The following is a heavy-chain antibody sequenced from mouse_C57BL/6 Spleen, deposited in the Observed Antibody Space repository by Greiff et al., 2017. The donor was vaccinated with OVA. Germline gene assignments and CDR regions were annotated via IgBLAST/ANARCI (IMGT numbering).Heavy chain of an antibody. J-gene: IGHJ4*01. V-gene: IGHV5-4*01. CDR1: GFTFSSYA. Sequence: EVKVVESGGGLVKPGGSLKLSCAASGFTFSSYAMPWVRQTPEKRLEWVATISDGGSYTYYPDNVKGRFTISRDNAKNNPYLQLSHLKSEDTAMYYYARDPDYYGSSNNYYAMDDWGQGTSVTVSS. D-gene: IGHD1-1*01. CDR2: ISDGGSYT. CDR3: ARDPDYYGSSNNYYAMDD.